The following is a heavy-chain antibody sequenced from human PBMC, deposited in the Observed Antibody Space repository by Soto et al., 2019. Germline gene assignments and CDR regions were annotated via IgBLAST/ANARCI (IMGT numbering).Heavy chain of an antibody. D-gene: IGHD3-10*01. CDR1: GFTFSSYA. V-gene: IGHV3-23*01. Sequence: GESLKISCAASGFTFSSYAMNWVRHAPGKGLEWVSAISGSGGSTYYAESVKGRFTISRDTSKNTLYLQMNSLRAEDTAVYYCAKGLSVRGVSRYYYYGMDVWGQGTTVTVSS. CDR3: AKGLSVRGVSRYYYYGMDV. J-gene: IGHJ6*02. CDR2: ISGSGGST.